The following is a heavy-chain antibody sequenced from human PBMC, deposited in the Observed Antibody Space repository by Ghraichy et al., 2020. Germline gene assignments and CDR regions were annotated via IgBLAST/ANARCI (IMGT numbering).Heavy chain of an antibody. J-gene: IGHJ4*02. Sequence: GESLNISCAASGFTFSSYAMSWVRQAPGKGLEWVSAISGSGGSTYYADSVKGRFTISRDNSKNTLYLQMNSLRAEDTAVYYCAKDLSGSYGDYFDYWGQGTLVTVSS. D-gene: IGHD1-26*01. V-gene: IGHV3-23*01. CDR3: AKDLSGSYGDYFDY. CDR2: ISGSGGST. CDR1: GFTFSSYA.